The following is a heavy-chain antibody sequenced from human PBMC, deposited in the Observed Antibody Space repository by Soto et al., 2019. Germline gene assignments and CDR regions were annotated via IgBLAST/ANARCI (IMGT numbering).Heavy chain of an antibody. CDR2: IYYSGSS. CDR3: ARATMITMGYDY. D-gene: IGHD3-22*01. V-gene: IGHV4-61*01. J-gene: IGHJ4*02. Sequence: SETLSLTCTVSGGSVSSGSYYWSWIRQPPGKGLEWIGYIYYSGSSNYNPSLKSRVTISVDTSKNQFSLKLSSVTAADTAVYYCARATMITMGYDYWGQGTLVTVSS. CDR1: GGSVSSGSYY.